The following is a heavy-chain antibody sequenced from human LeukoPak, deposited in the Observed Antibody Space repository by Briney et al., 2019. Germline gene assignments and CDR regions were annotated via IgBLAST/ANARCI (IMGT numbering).Heavy chain of an antibody. D-gene: IGHD3-9*01. CDR1: GFSISSGYF. CDR3: ARDMGLTISDNWFDP. V-gene: IGHV4-38-2*02. CDR2: IYHTGST. J-gene: IGHJ5*02. Sequence: PSETLSLTCAVSGFSISSGYFWGWIRQPPGKGLEWIGTIYHTGSTYYNPSLQSPVTISVDTSKNQFSLELTSVTAADTAAYYCARDMGLTISDNWFDPWGQGTLVTVSS.